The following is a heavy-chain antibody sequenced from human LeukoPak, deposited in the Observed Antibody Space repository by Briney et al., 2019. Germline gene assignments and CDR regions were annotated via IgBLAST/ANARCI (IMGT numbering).Heavy chain of an antibody. V-gene: IGHV1-2*02. Sequence: ASVKVSCKASGYTFTGYYMHWVRQAPGQGLEWMGWINPNSGGTNYAQKSQGRVTMTRDTSISTAYMELSRLRSDDTAVYYCARENYDFWSGYYRNNWFDPWGQGTLVTVSS. CDR3: ARENYDFWSGYYRNNWFDP. CDR1: GYTFTGYY. J-gene: IGHJ5*02. D-gene: IGHD3-3*01. CDR2: INPNSGGT.